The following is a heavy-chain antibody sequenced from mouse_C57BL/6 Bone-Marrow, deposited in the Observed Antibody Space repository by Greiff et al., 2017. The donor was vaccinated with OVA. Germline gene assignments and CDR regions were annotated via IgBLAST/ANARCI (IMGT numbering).Heavy chain of an antibody. CDR1: GYTFTDYY. CDR3: ARIRGSSAWFAY. D-gene: IGHD1-1*01. J-gene: IGHJ3*01. V-gene: IGHV1-19*01. Sequence: VQLQQSGPVLVKPGASVKMSCKASGYTFTDYYMNWVKQSHGKSLEWIGVINPYNGGTSYNQKFKGKATLTVVKSSSTAYMELNSLTSEDSAVYACARIRGSSAWFAYWGQGTLVTVSA. CDR2: INPYNGGT.